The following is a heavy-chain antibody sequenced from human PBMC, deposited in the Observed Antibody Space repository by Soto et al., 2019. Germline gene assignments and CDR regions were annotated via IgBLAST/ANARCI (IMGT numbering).Heavy chain of an antibody. CDR1: GGSIRTLDYP. D-gene: IGHD3-10*01. CDR3: ADRPHNYYGLDL. J-gene: IGHJ6*02. CDR2: VYENGNA. Sequence: SDTLSLTCSVSGGSIRTLDYPWNWIRQPPGKAPESIGYVYENGNAYPEPSLKSRVTISIDVAKNQFSLKMTSITAADAGLYYCADRPHNYYGLDLWGQGTTVTVSS. V-gene: IGHV4-30-2*01.